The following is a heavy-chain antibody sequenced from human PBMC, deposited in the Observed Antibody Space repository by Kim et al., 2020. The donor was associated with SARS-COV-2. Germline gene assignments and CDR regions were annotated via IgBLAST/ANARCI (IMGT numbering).Heavy chain of an antibody. Sequence: ASVKVSCKASGYTFTSYGISWVRQAPGQGLEWMGWISAYNGNTNYAQKLQGRVTMTTDTSTSTAYMELRSLRSDDTAVYYCASLPRGDYYYYGMDVWGQGTTVTVSS. CDR2: ISAYNGNT. J-gene: IGHJ6*02. CDR1: GYTFTSYG. CDR3: ASLPRGDYYYYGMDV. V-gene: IGHV1-18*01.